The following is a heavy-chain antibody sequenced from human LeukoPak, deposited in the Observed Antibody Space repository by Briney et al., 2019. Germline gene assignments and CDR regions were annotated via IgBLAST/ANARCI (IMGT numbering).Heavy chain of an antibody. CDR2: IYPGDSDT. CDR1: GYSFTSNW. J-gene: IGHJ4*02. CDR3: ARQDNTGWAQFDY. D-gene: IGHD6-19*01. Sequence: GESLKISCKGSGYSFTSNWIGWVRQMPGKGLEYMGIIYPGDSDTRYSPSFQGQVTMSVDKSISTAYLQWSSLKASDTAMYYCARQDNTGWAQFDYWGQGTLVTVSS. V-gene: IGHV5-51*01.